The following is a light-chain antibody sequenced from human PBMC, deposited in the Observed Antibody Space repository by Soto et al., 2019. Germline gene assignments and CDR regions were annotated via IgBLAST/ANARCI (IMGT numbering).Light chain of an antibody. V-gene: IGKV1-39*01. CDR2: AAS. CDR1: QSLGTY. CDR3: QHTYSPPWT. Sequence: DIPMTQSPSSSSASFGGRGGITCRASQSLGTYLNWSQQKPGKAPDLLIYAASTLHSGVPSRFSGDGSGKNFTLTITSLQPEDSALYYCQHTYSPPWTFGLGTKVDIK. J-gene: IGKJ1*01.